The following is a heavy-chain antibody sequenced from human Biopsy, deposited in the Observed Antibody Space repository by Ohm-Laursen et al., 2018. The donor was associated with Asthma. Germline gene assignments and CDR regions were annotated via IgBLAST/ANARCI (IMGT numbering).Heavy chain of an antibody. J-gene: IGHJ3*02. CDR2: IWYDGSNK. CDR1: GFTFSSYG. CDR3: AKERYYDFWSGYPI. Sequence: SLRLSCSASGFTFSSYGMHWVRQAPGKGLERVAVIWYDGSNKYYADSVKGRFTISRDNSKNTLYLQMNSLRAEDTAVYYCAKERYYDFWSGYPIWGQGTMVTVSS. D-gene: IGHD3-3*01. V-gene: IGHV3-33*06.